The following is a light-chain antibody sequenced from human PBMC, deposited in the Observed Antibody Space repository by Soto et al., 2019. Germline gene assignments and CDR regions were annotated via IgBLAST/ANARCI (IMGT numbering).Light chain of an antibody. CDR2: DVT. Sequence: QSALTQPASVSGSPGQSITISCAGSSSDIGAYNYVSWYQHHPGKAPKLMIYDVTNRPSGVYDRFSGSKSGNTASLTISGLQAEEEADYYCISYTSSSTSWVFGGGTKLTVL. J-gene: IGLJ3*02. CDR3: ISYTSSSTSWV. CDR1: SSDIGAYNY. V-gene: IGLV2-14*03.